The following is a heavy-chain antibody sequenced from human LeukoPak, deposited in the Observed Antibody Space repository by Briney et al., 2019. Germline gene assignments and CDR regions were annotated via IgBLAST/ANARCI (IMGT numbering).Heavy chain of an antibody. J-gene: IGHJ4*02. D-gene: IGHD2-15*01. CDR3: ARHASGHYFDS. CDR2: ISWNSGSI. Sequence: PGRSLRLSCAASGFTFDDYAMHWVRQAPGKGLEWVSGISWNSGSIGYADSVKGRVTISRDNSKNTLYLQMNSLRAEDTAVYYCARHASGHYFDSWGQGTLVTVSS. CDR1: GFTFDDYA. V-gene: IGHV3-9*01.